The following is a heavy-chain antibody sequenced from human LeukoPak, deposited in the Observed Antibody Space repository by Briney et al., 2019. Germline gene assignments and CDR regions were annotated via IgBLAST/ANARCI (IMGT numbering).Heavy chain of an antibody. D-gene: IGHD2-15*01. J-gene: IGHJ1*01. CDR3: APRGYCSGGSCYFSEYFQH. Sequence: GGSLRLSCAASGFTVSSYGMSWVRQAPGKGLEWVSAISGSGGSTYYADSVKGRFTISRDNSKNTLYLQMNSLRAEDTAVYYCAPRGYCSGGSCYFSEYFQHWGQGTLVTVSS. CDR1: GFTVSSYG. CDR2: ISGSGGST. V-gene: IGHV3-23*01.